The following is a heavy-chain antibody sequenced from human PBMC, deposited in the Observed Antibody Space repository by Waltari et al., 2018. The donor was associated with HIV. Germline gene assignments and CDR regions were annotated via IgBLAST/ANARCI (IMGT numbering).Heavy chain of an antibody. CDR1: VGSISSINYY. D-gene: IGHD2-21*01. CDR3: ARRYCGRACNDFYYFDL. V-gene: IGHV4-61*02. CDR2: VFLSWST. J-gene: IGHJ2*01. Sequence: QVQLQESGPGLVKSSQTLSLTCTVSVGSISSINYYWSWIRRPAGKGLEWIVRVFLSWSTNYNPSLKSRISMSRDPSKNQFSLNLRSVTAEDTATYFCARRYCGRACNDFYYFDLWGRGTLVTVSS.